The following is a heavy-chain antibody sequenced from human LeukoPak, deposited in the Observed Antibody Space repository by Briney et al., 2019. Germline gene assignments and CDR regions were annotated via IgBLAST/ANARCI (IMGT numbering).Heavy chain of an antibody. V-gene: IGHV3-7*04. D-gene: IGHD1-14*01. CDR3: ARDPYNRGLGAFDV. Sequence: GGSLRLSCAASGFTFNTYWMTWVRQAPGKGLEWVANIKEDGSEKVYVDSLKGRFTISRDNAKNALFLQMNSLRVEDTAVYYCARDPYNRGLGAFDVWGEGTMV. CDR2: IKEDGSEK. J-gene: IGHJ3*01. CDR1: GFTFNTYW.